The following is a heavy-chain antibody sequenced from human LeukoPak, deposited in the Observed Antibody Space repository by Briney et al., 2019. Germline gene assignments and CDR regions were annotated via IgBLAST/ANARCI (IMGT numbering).Heavy chain of an antibody. CDR1: GGSISSYY. CDR2: IYYSGST. V-gene: IGHV4-59*01. Sequence: PSETLSLTCTVSGGSISSYYWSWIRQPPGKGLEWIGYIYYSGSTNYNSSLTSRVTISVDTSKNQFSLKLSSVTAADTAVYYCARDPPPYCTNGVCYAGYGAFDIWGQGTMVTVSS. D-gene: IGHD2-8*01. J-gene: IGHJ3*02. CDR3: ARDPPPYCTNGVCYAGYGAFDI.